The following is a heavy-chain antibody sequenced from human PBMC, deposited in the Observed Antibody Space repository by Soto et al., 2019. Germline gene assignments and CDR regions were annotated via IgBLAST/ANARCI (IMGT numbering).Heavy chain of an antibody. D-gene: IGHD5-12*01. V-gene: IGHV3-11*05. CDR1: GFTFSDYY. CDR2: IGPSSAYT. Sequence: GGSLRLSCAASGFTFSDYYINWIRQAPGKGLEWVSYIGPSSAYTNYADSVKGRFTISRDDAKSSLYLQMNGLRAEDTAVYYSARGWLQRAAPFDYWGQGALVTVSS. CDR3: ARGWLQRAAPFDY. J-gene: IGHJ4*02.